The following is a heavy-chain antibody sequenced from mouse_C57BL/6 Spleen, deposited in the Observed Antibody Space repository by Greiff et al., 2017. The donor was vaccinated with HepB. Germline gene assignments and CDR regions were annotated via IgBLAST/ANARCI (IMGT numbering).Heavy chain of an antibody. V-gene: IGHV1-55*01. D-gene: IGHD2-5*01. CDR2: IYPGSGST. J-gene: IGHJ3*01. Sequence: QVQLQQPGAELVKPGASVKMSCKASGYTFTSYWITWVKQRPGQGLEWIGDIYPGSGSTNYNEKFKSKATLTVDTSSSTAYMQLSSLTSEDSAVYYCARYDRSNSAWFAYWGQGTLVTVSA. CDR3: ARYDRSNSAWFAY. CDR1: GYTFTSYW.